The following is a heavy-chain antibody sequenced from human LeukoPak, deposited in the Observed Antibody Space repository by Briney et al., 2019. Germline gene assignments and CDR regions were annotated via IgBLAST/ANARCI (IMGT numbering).Heavy chain of an antibody. CDR2: INPNSGGT. J-gene: IGHJ4*02. V-gene: IGHV1-2*02. CDR1: GYTFTGYY. Sequence: GASVKVSCKASGYTFTGYYMHWVRQAPGQGLEWMGWINPNSGGTNYAQKFQGRVTMTRDTSISTAYMELSRLRSDDTAVYYCARYDFWSGQYYFDYWGQGTLVTVSS. D-gene: IGHD3-3*01. CDR3: ARYDFWSGQYYFDY.